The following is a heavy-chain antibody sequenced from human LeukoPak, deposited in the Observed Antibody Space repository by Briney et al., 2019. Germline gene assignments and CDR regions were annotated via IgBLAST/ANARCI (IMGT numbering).Heavy chain of an antibody. CDR3: ARVTLDSFGSRSYQSDY. CDR2: VSTYNGNT. J-gene: IGHJ4*02. Sequence: ASVKVSCKASGYTFTKYGISWVRQAPGQGLEWMGWVSTYNGNTNYAQKFEGRVTMTADISTNSAYMELLSLRSDDTAVYYCARVTLDSFGSRSYQSDYWGQGTLATVSS. CDR1: GYTFTKYG. D-gene: IGHD3-10*01. V-gene: IGHV1-18*04.